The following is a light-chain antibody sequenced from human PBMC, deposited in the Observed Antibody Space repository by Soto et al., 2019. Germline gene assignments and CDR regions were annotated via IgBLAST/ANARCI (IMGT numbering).Light chain of an antibody. CDR3: QQYYSTPPT. CDR2: WAS. CDR1: QRVLYSSNNKHY. V-gene: IGKV4-1*01. Sequence: DIVMTQSPDSLAVSLGERATINCKSSQRVLYSSNNKHYLAWYQQKPGQPPKLLIYWASTRESGVPDRFSGSGSGTDFTLTSSSLQAKDVAVYYCQQYYSTPPTFGQGTKVEIK. J-gene: IGKJ1*01.